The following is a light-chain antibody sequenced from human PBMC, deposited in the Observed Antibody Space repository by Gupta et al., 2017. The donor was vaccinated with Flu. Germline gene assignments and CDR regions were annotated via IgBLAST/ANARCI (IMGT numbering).Light chain of an antibody. Sequence: PSSLSASVGDRVTITCQASQDIRNSLNWYQQKPGTAPRLLIYDGSNLQTGVPSRFSGSGSVTDFSFTISGLQPEDIATYYCQQGHSVPLTFGGGTKVEIK. CDR3: QQGHSVPLT. J-gene: IGKJ4*01. CDR1: QDIRNS. CDR2: DGS. V-gene: IGKV1-33*01.